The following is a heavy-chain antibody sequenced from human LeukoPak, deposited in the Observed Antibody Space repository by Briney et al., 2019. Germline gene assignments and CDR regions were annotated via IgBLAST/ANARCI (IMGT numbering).Heavy chain of an antibody. CDR1: GGSISSSSYY. D-gene: IGHD3-10*01. J-gene: IGHJ5*02. Sequence: SETLSLTCTVSGGSISSSSYYWGWIRQPPGKGLEWIGSIYYSGSTYYNPSLKSRVTISVDTSKNQFSLKLSSVTAADTAVYYCARDGSGSYYKRWFDPWGQEPWSPSPQ. V-gene: IGHV4-39*07. CDR2: IYYSGST. CDR3: ARDGSGSYYKRWFDP.